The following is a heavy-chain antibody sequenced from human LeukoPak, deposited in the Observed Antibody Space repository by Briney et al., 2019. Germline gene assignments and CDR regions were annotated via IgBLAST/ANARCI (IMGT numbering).Heavy chain of an antibody. J-gene: IGHJ4*02. V-gene: IGHV5-51*01. D-gene: IGHD6-13*01. CDR1: GFDFTIHW. CDR2: ICPGDSNT. CDR3: ARPSYSSSFRQDYYFDY. Sequence: GESLKISCQGSGFDFTIHWIAWVRQMPGKGLEWMGIICPGDSNTKYSPSFRGQVTISADKSITTAYLQWSSLKASDTAMYYCARPSYSSSFRQDYYFDYWGQGTLVTVSS.